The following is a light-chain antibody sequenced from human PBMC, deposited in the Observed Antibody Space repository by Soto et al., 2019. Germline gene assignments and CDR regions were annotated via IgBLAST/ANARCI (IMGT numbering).Light chain of an antibody. J-gene: IGKJ1*01. Sequence: EIGLTQSPGTLSLSPGERATLSCRASQSVSNNYLAWYQQKPGQAPRLLIYGASNRATGIPDRFSGSGSGTDFTLTISSLQPEDFAVYYCQQDYNFPWTFGQGTKVDIK. CDR2: GAS. V-gene: IGKV3D-7*01. CDR3: QQDYNFPWT. CDR1: QSVSNNY.